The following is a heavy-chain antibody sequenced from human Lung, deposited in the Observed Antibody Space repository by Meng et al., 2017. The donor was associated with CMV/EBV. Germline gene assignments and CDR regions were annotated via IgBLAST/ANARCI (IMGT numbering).Heavy chain of an antibody. V-gene: IGHV1-2*02. CDR1: GYNFTGYY. CDR3: ARVKRYCTGGTCSSTGYYGMDV. J-gene: IGHJ6*02. CDR2: INPNSGGT. Sequence: SXXVSXXASGYNFTGYYIHWVRQAPGQGLEWMGWINPNSGGTNYAQKFQGRITMTGDTSITTAYMELSRLRSDDMAVYHCARVKRYCTGGTCSSTGYYGMDVWXQGTXVTVAS. D-gene: IGHD2-15*01.